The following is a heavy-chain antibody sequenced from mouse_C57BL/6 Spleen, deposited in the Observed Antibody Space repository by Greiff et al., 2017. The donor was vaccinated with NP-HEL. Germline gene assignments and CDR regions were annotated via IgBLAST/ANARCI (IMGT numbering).Heavy chain of an antibody. CDR1: GFTFSDYG. Sequence: EVQLVESGGGLVKPGGSLKLSCAASGFTFSDYGMHWVRQAPEKGLEWVAYISSGSSTIYYADTVKGRFTISRANATNTLFLQMTSLRSEDTAMYYCARLYYGSSYEGLYAMDYWGQGTSVTVSS. CDR3: ARLYYGSSYEGLYAMDY. J-gene: IGHJ4*01. CDR2: ISSGSSTI. D-gene: IGHD1-1*01. V-gene: IGHV5-17*01.